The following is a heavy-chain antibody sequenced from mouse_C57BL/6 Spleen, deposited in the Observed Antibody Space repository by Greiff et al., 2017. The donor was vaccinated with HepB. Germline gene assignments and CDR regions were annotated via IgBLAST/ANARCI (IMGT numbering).Heavy chain of an antibody. D-gene: IGHD1-1*01. Sequence: EVQLQESGTVLARPGASVKMSCKTSGYTFTSYWMHWVKQRPGQGLEWIGAIYPGNSDTSYNQKFKGKAKLTAVTSASTAYMALSSLTTEDSAVYYGTSWDYYGSSDVYFDYWGQGTTLTVSS. V-gene: IGHV1-5*01. CDR3: TSWDYYGSSDVYFDY. CDR1: GYTFTSYW. J-gene: IGHJ2*01. CDR2: IYPGNSDT.